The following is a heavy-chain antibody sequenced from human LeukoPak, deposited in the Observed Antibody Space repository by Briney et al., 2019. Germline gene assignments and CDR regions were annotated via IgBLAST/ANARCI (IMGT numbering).Heavy chain of an antibody. Sequence: PSQTLPLTCTVSGGSISSGDYYWSWIRQPPGKGLEWIGYIYYSGSTYYNPSLKSRVTISVDTSKTHFSLKLSSVTAADTAVYYWARQATSEDVDYWGQGTLVTVSS. CDR2: IYYSGST. CDR1: GGSISSGDYY. J-gene: IGHJ4*02. CDR3: ARQATSEDVDY. D-gene: IGHD5-12*01. V-gene: IGHV4-30-4*01.